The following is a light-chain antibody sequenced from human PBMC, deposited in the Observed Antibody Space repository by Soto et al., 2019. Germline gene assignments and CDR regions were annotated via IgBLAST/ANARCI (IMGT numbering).Light chain of an antibody. Sequence: DIQMTQAPSTLASSVGDRVTITCRASQSISSWLAWYQQKPGKAPKLLIYDASSLESGVPSRFSGSGSGTEFTLTISRLQHDDFAHYYCKQYNSYSWTFGQGTKVDIK. CDR3: KQYNSYSWT. CDR2: DAS. CDR1: QSISSW. J-gene: IGKJ1*01. V-gene: IGKV1-5*01.